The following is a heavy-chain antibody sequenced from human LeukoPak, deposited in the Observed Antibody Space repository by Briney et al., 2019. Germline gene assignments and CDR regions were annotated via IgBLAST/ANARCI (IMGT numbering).Heavy chain of an antibody. CDR2: ITSYNCNT. CDR1: GYTFTSYG. V-gene: IGHV1-18*01. J-gene: IGHJ3*02. Sequence: PSVKVSCKASGYTFTSYGISWVPQAPGQGLEWMGWITSYNCNTTNAQKLHGRVTMTTDTSTSTAYMTLRSLRSDDTAVYYCARSRAPCSSTSCYGFDAFDIWGQGTMVTVSS. D-gene: IGHD2-2*01. CDR3: ARSRAPCSSTSCYGFDAFDI.